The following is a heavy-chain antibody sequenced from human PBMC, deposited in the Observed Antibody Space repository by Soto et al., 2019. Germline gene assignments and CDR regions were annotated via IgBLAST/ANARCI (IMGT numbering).Heavy chain of an antibody. CDR2: INHSGST. CDR1: GGSFSGYY. D-gene: IGHD3-16*01. Sequence: EQLQQWGAGLLKPSATLSLTCAVYGGSFSGYYWSWIRQSPGKGLEWIGEINHSGSTNYTPSLKTRVTISVDTSKNQVSLKLSSVTAADTAVYYCARTTAFVSGTYPPAHFDYWGQGTRVTVSS. V-gene: IGHV4-34*01. CDR3: ARTTAFVSGTYPPAHFDY. J-gene: IGHJ4*02.